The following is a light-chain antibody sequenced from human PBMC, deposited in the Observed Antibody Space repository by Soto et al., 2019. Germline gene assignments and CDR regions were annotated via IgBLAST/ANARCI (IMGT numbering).Light chain of an antibody. CDR3: HKYNGRPLT. Sequence: DMQMTQSPSSLSASVGDRVTITCRASQGLDNYLAWYQHKPGKAPKLLIYSGSTLQSGVPSRFSGRGFGTDFTLTINGLQPEDVATYYCHKYNGRPLTLGGGTRVEIK. V-gene: IGKV1-27*01. J-gene: IGKJ4*01. CDR2: SGS. CDR1: QGLDNY.